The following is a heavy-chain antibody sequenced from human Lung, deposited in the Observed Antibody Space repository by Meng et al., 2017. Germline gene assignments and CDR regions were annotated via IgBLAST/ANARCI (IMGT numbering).Heavy chain of an antibody. CDR1: GGSISSDNW. Sequence: HGQMQEAGPGLVKPSGTLSLTCAVFGGSISSDNWWSWVRQPPGKGLEWIGEIYHSGSTNYNPSLKSRITISVDKPKNQFSLTLSSVTAADTAVYYCTKNDFYCLGYWGQGTLVTVSS. CDR3: TKNDFYCLGY. J-gene: IGHJ4*02. D-gene: IGHD2-21*01. V-gene: IGHV4-4*02. CDR2: IYHSGST.